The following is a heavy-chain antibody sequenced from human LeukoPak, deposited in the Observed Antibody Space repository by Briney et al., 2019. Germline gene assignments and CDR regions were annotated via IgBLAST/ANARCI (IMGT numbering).Heavy chain of an antibody. D-gene: IGHD1-1*01. CDR1: GGSISSISSNN. CDR2: IHYTGST. CDR3: ARLTGTARYINLGYYFDY. V-gene: IGHV4-39*01. J-gene: IGHJ4*02. Sequence: PSETLSLTCAVSGGSISSISSNNWAWIRQPPGKGLELIAAIHYTGSTYYNPSFMSRVTISVDTSKNQFSLKLSSVTAADTAVYYCARLTGTARYINLGYYFDYWGQGTLVTVSS.